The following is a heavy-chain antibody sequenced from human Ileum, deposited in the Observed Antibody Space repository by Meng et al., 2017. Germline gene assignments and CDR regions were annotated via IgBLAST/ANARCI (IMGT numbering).Heavy chain of an antibody. CDR2: ISNNGRTI. J-gene: IGHJ3*02. Sequence: GESLKISCAASGFTFGNYEMNWVRQAPEKGLEWLSYISNNGRTIYYSDSVKGRFTISRDNAKNSFFLQLNSLRAEDTAVYYCARGGSDGNLNDAFDIWGQGTKVTVSS. CDR1: GFTFGNYE. V-gene: IGHV3-48*03. D-gene: IGHD5-24*01. CDR3: ARGGSDGNLNDAFDI.